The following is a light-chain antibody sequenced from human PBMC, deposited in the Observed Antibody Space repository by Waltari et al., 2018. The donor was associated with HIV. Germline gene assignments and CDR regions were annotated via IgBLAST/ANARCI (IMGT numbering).Light chain of an antibody. J-gene: IGLJ3*02. CDR3: MIWHNSAWV. CDR2: YKSDSDT. V-gene: IGLV5-45*03. CDR1: SGINLGSYR. Sequence: QAVLTQPSSLSASPGESASLTCTLRSGINLGSYRMYWYQQKPGSPPHYLLKYKSDSDTQMGAGVPSRFSGSKDISANAGILLISGLQSEDEADYYCMIWHNSAWVFGGGTKLTV.